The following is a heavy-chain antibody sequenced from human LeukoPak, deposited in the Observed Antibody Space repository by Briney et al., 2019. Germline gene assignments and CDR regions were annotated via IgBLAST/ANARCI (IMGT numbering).Heavy chain of an antibody. V-gene: IGHV4-38-2*02. CDR2: FYHSGST. Sequence: SETLSLTCTVSGSSISSGYYWGWIRQPPGKGLEWIVSFYHSGSTYYNPSLRSRVTISVDTSKNQFSLKLSSVTAADTAVYYCARDLKRVQFDLWGRGTLVTVSS. CDR3: ARDLKRVQFDL. CDR1: GSSISSGYY. J-gene: IGHJ2*01. D-gene: IGHD4/OR15-4a*01.